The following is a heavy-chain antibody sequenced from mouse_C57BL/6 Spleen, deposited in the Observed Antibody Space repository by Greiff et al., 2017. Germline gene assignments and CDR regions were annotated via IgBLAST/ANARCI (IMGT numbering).Heavy chain of an antibody. J-gene: IGHJ1*03. V-gene: IGHV3-5*01. Sequence: VQLVESGPGLVKPSQTVFLTCTVTGISITTGNYRWSWIRQFSGNKLEWIGYIYYSGTITYNPSLTSRTTITRDTPKNQFFLEMNSLTAEDTATYYCAREQEGYFGVWGTGTTVTVTS. CDR3: AREQEGYFGV. CDR2: IYYSGTI. CDR1: GISITTGNYR.